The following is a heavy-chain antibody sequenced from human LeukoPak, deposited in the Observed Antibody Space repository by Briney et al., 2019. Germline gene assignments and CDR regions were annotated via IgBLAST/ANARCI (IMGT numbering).Heavy chain of an antibody. CDR3: ARDTYRPQLIDS. Sequence: GGSLRLSCAASGFSFSLYAMNWVRQAPGKGLEWISYIDSGSDDILHADSVRGRFAISRDNAKNTLYLEMNSLRAEDTAVYYCARDTYRPQLIDSWGQGTPVTVSS. CDR2: IDSGSDDI. J-gene: IGHJ4*02. CDR1: GFSFSLYA. V-gene: IGHV3-21*05. D-gene: IGHD5-18*01.